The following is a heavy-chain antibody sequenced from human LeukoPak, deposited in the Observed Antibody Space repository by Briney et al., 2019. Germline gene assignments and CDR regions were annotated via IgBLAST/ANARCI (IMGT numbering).Heavy chain of an antibody. J-gene: IGHJ4*02. CDR1: GYSFTRNG. V-gene: IGHV1-18*01. CDR3: ARDVNYAFDY. Sequence: ASVKVSCKPSGYSFTRNGISWVRQAPGQGLEWMGWISTSSGNTKYAQKFQDRVTLATDTSTSTAYMELRSLRSDDTAVYYCARDVNYAFDYWGQGTLVTVYS. D-gene: IGHD3-16*01. CDR2: ISTSSGNT.